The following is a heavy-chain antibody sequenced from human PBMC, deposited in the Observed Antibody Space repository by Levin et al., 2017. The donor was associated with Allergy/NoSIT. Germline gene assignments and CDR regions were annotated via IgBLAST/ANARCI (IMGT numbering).Heavy chain of an antibody. Sequence: SCTISRGSITSGDYYWSWIRQPPGKGLEWIGYIYYSGSTYYNRSLKSRLAISVDTSKNQFSLRLNSVTAADTAVYFCARVKYSGSQFFDLWGQGTLVTVSS. D-gene: IGHD6-13*01. CDR1: RGSITSGDYY. CDR3: ARVKYSGSQFFDL. CDR2: IYYSGST. J-gene: IGHJ4*02. V-gene: IGHV4-30-4*01.